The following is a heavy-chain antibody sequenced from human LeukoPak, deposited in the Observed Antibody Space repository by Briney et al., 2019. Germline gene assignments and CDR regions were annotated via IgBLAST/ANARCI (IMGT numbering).Heavy chain of an antibody. CDR2: IIPIFGTA. J-gene: IGHJ4*02. CDR3: ARETRTMIVEGFFDY. D-gene: IGHD3-22*01. Sequence: SVKVSCKASGGTFSSYAISWVRQAPGQGLEWMGGIIPIFGTANYAQKFQGRVTITTDESTSTAYMELSSLRSEDTAVYYCARETRTMIVEGFFDYWGQGTLVTVSS. V-gene: IGHV1-69*05. CDR1: GGTFSSYA.